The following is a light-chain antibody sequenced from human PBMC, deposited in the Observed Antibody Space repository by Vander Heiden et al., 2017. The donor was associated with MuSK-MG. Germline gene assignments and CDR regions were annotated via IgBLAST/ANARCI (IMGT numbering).Light chain of an antibody. V-gene: IGKV3-20*01. CDR1: QSVSSSH. CDR2: GAS. Sequence: IVLTQSPGTLSVSPGERVTLSCRASQSVSSSHLAWYQQKPGQAPRLLISGASNRATGIPDRVSGSGSGTDFTLTISRLEPEDFAMYFCQHYGSSPYTFGQGTKLEIK. CDR3: QHYGSSPYT. J-gene: IGKJ2*01.